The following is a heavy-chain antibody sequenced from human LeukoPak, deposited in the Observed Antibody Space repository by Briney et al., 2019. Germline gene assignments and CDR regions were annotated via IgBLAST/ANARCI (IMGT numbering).Heavy chain of an antibody. CDR1: GFTFGDYA. D-gene: IGHD3-3*01. CDR2: IRSKAYGGTT. Sequence: QPGRSLRLSCTASGFTFGDYAMSWFRQAPGKGQEWVGFIRSKAYGGTTEYAASVKGRFTISRDDSKSIAYLQMNSLKTEDTAVYYCTRVGDAYYDFWSGYPYYFDYWGQGTLVTVSS. J-gene: IGHJ4*02. CDR3: TRVGDAYYDFWSGYPYYFDY. V-gene: IGHV3-49*03.